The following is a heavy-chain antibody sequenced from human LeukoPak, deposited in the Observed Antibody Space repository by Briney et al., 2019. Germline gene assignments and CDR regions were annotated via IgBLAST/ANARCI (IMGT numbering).Heavy chain of an antibody. CDR3: AKKEAYYYGSGSDYFDC. Sequence: GGSLRLSCAASGFTFSSYAMSWVRQAPGKGLEWVSAISGSGGSTYYADSVKGRSTISRDNSKNTLYLQMNSLRAEDTAVYYCAKKEAYYYGSGSDYFDCWGQGTLVTVSS. D-gene: IGHD3-10*01. V-gene: IGHV3-23*01. CDR2: ISGSGGST. CDR1: GFTFSSYA. J-gene: IGHJ4*02.